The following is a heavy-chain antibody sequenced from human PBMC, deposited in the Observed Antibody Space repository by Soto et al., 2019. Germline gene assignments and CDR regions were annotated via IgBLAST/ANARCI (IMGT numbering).Heavy chain of an antibody. V-gene: IGHV4-34*01. J-gene: IGHJ5*01. CDR1: GGSFSGHS. D-gene: IGHD3-22*01. CDR3: STRAYDTNGYYRFDP. Sequence: SETLSLTCAVYGGSFSGHSWTWIRQSPGKGLEWIGDINHSGRVNYSPSLKSRVTISLDTSKDQFSLTLSAVTAADTAMYYCSTRAYDTNGYYRFDPWGQGTLVTVSS. CDR2: INHSGRV.